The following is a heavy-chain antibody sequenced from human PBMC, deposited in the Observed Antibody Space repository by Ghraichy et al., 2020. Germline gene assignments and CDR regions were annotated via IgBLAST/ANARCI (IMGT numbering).Heavy chain of an antibody. CDR2: ISDSGGST. J-gene: IGHJ4*02. CDR3: AKDTGWFIATAGIY. D-gene: IGHD6-13*01. CDR1: GFTFSNYA. V-gene: IGHV3-23*01. Sequence: GALRLSCAASGFTFSNYAMSWVRQTPGKGLEWVSAISDSGGSTYYADSVKGRFTISRDNFKNTLFLQMNSLRAEDTALYYCAKDTGWFIATAGIYWGQGTLVTVSS.